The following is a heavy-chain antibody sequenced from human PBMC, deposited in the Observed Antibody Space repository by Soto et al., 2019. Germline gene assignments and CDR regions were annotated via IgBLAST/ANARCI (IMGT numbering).Heavy chain of an antibody. Sequence: QVQLVQSGGEVKKPGSSLKVSCQASGGTFSGYALTWVRQAPGQGLEWMGEFVPLCGSTNYAQEFAGRITIIADESTSTGYMELSTLRAEDTAVYYCATHSLSTSSRPYFDNWGQGTLVTVSS. CDR3: ATHSLSTSSRPYFDN. D-gene: IGHD2-15*01. CDR1: GGTFSGYA. V-gene: IGHV1-69*01. CDR2: FVPLCGST. J-gene: IGHJ4*02.